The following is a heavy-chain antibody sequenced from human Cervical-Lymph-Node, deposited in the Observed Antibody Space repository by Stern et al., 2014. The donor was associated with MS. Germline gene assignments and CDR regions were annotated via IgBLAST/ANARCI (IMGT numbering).Heavy chain of an antibody. J-gene: IGHJ4*02. Sequence: VHLVESGGGVVQPGRSLRLSCAASGFTFRNYAMHWVRQAPGKGLEWVAVISYDGSNKFYADSVKGRFTISRDNSKNTLYLQVNSLRAEDTAVYYCLRVGRTTYYGWGQGTLVTVSS. D-gene: IGHD1-26*01. V-gene: IGHV3-30-3*01. CDR1: GFTFRNYA. CDR3: LRVGRTTYYG. CDR2: ISYDGSNK.